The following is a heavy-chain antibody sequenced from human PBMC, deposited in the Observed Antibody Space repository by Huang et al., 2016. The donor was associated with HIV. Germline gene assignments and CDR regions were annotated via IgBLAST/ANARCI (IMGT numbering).Heavy chain of an antibody. Sequence: QAPLVESGGGLVKPGGSLSLSCAASGFTFSEYSMSWIRQAPWKGLEWLAYSSSSGDAVDYADSVKGRVTISRDNANQSLYIQLSSLRPEDTAMFYCAKGGGAYCGADCYELDSWGQGILVIVSS. CDR3: AKGGGAYCGADCYELDS. V-gene: IGHV3-11*01. CDR2: SSSSGDAV. J-gene: IGHJ4*02. D-gene: IGHD2-21*02. CDR1: GFTFSEYS.